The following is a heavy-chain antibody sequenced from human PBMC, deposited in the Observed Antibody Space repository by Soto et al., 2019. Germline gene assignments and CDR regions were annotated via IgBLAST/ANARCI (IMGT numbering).Heavy chain of an antibody. D-gene: IGHD6-6*01. CDR2: IYYSGST. CDR1: GGSISSYY. Sequence: SETLSLTCTVSGGSISSYYLSWIRQPPGKGLEWIGYIYYSGSTNYNPSLKSRVTISVDTSKNQFSLKLSSVTAADTAVYYCGRDRKGQLVPRHYYYYMDVWGKGTTVTVSS. V-gene: IGHV4-59*01. J-gene: IGHJ6*03. CDR3: GRDRKGQLVPRHYYYYMDV.